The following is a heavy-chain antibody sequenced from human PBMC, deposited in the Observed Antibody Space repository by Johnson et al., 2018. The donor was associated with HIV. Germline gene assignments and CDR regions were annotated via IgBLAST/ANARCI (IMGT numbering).Heavy chain of an antibody. D-gene: IGHD6-6*01. Sequence: VQLVESGGGVVRPGGSLRLSCAASGFTFSDYYMSWIRQAPGKGLEWVAVTSYDGSNNWYADAVKGRFTISRDNSKNTLYLQMNSLRPEDTAVYYCARDQGSSSSGGPDAFDIWGQGTMVTVSS. CDR1: GFTFSDYY. CDR2: TSYDGSNN. CDR3: ARDQGSSSSGGPDAFDI. J-gene: IGHJ3*02. V-gene: IGHV3-30*03.